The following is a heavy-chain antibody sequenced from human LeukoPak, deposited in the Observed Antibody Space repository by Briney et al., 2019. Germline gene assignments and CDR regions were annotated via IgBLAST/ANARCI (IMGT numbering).Heavy chain of an antibody. D-gene: IGHD2/OR15-2a*01. J-gene: IGHJ4*02. CDR3: ARELYAAFDY. V-gene: IGHV4-59*01. Sequence: SETLSLTCAVSGGSISSYYWSWIRQPPGKGLEWIGYIYYSGSTNYNPSLKSRVTISVDTSKNQFSLKLSSVTAADTAVYYCARELYAAFDYWGQGTLVTVSS. CDR1: GGSISSYY. CDR2: IYYSGST.